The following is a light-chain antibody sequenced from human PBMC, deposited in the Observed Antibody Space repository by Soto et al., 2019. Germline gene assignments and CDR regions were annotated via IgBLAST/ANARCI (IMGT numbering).Light chain of an antibody. V-gene: IGLV3-1*01. J-gene: IGLJ2*01. CDR3: QAWDRSTGV. CDR2: QNC. Sequence: SSELTQPPSVSVSPGQTASITCSGDKLGNKYACWYQEKPGQSPVLVIYQNCKRPSGIPERYSGSNSGNTATLTISATQAMDEADYYCQAWDRSTGVFGGGTKLTVL. CDR1: KLGNKY.